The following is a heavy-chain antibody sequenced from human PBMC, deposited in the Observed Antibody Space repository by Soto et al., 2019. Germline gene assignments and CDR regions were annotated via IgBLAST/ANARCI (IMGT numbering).Heavy chain of an antibody. V-gene: IGHV4-39*01. Sequence: QLQLQESGPGLVKPSETLSLTCTVSGGSISSSSYYWGWIRQPPGKGLEWIGSIYYSGSTYYNPSLKSRVTISVDTSKNQFSLKLSSVTAADTAVYYCARRGGTMVRGAPTDYWGQGTLVTVSS. J-gene: IGHJ4*02. CDR3: ARRGGTMVRGAPTDY. CDR2: IYYSGST. CDR1: GGSISSSSYY. D-gene: IGHD3-10*01.